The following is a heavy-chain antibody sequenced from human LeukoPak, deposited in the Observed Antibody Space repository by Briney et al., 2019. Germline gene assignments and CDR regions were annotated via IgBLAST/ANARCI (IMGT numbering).Heavy chain of an antibody. D-gene: IGHD2/OR15-2a*01. CDR3: AKDRVSPGFNWFDP. Sequence: GSLRLSCAASGVIISSYAMSWVRQAPGKGLEWVSAINGRDDNTYYADFVKGRFTISRDNSKSTVYLQMNSLRTEDTAVYYCAKDRVSPGFNWFDPWGQGTLVTVSS. CDR2: INGRDDNT. CDR1: GVIISSYA. J-gene: IGHJ5*02. V-gene: IGHV3-23*01.